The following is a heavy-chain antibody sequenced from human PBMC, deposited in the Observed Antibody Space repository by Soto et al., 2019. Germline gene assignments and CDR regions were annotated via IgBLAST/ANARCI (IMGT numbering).Heavy chain of an antibody. CDR1: GFTFSGYW. Sequence: LKISCAASGFTFSGYWMTWVRQAPGKGLEWVANTKQDGSEKYYVDSVRGRFTISRDNAKNSLFLQMSSLRVEDTAVYYCARDRSGAYGMDVWGQGTTVTVSS. J-gene: IGHJ6*02. V-gene: IGHV3-7*01. CDR2: TKQDGSEK. D-gene: IGHD7-27*01. CDR3: ARDRSGAYGMDV.